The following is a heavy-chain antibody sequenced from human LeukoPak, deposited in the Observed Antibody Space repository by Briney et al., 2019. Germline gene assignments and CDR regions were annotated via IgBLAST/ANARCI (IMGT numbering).Heavy chain of an antibody. V-gene: IGHV3-21*01. CDR1: GFTFSSYS. CDR2: ISSSSSYI. CDR3: ARVEQWLVLGYYYMDV. Sequence: GGSLRLSCAASGFTFSSYSMNWVRQAPGTGLEWVSSISSSSSYIYYADSVKGRFTISRDNAKNSLYLQMNSLRAEDTAVYYCARVEQWLVLGYYYMDVWGKGTTVTVSS. D-gene: IGHD6-19*01. J-gene: IGHJ6*03.